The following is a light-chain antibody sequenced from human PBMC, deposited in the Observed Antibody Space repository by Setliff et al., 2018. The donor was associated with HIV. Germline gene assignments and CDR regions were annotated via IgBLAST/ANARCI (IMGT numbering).Light chain of an antibody. J-gene: IGLJ1*01. CDR2: EHN. CDR1: SGGIASNY. Sequence: NFMLTQPHSVSESPGKTVTISCTRSSGGIASNYVQWYQQRPGSSPTTVIYEHNQRPSGIPDRFSGSIDSSSNSASLTISGLQTEDEADYYCQSYDSSNHYVFGTGTKVTVL. V-gene: IGLV6-57*01. CDR3: QSYDSSNHYV.